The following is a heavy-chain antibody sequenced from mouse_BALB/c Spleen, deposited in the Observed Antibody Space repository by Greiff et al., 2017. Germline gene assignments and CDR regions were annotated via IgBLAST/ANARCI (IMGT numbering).Heavy chain of an antibody. CDR3: NAGGY. CDR1: GFNIKDYY. Sequence: VHVKQSGAELERSGASVKLSCTASGFNIKDYYMHWVKQRPEQGLEWIGWIDPENGDTEYAPKFQGKATMTADTSSNTAYLQLSSLTSEDTAVYYCNAGGYWGQGTTLTVSS. J-gene: IGHJ2*01. V-gene: IGHV14-4*02. CDR2: IDPENGDT.